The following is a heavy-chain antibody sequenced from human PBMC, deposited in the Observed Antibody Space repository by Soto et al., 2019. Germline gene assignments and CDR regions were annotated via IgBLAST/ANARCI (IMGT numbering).Heavy chain of an antibody. CDR2: IYYSGST. CDR1: GGSISSGDYY. CDR3: GTMPIVVEPAPMDV. V-gene: IGHV4-30-4*01. Sequence: TLSLTCTVSGGSISSGDYYWSWIRQPPGKGLEWIGYIYYSGSTSYNASLKSRTSISADPSNNQFSLKLHSLTAADTAVYFCGTMPIVVEPAPMDVWGPGTSVTVSS. D-gene: IGHD2-2*01. J-gene: IGHJ6*02.